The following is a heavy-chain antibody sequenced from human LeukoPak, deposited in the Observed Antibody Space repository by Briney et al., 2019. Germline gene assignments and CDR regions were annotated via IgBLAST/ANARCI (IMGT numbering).Heavy chain of an antibody. CDR2: IYYSGST. CDR1: GGSISSYY. CDR3: AGGRSYYYYGMDV. J-gene: IGHJ6*02. Sequence: SETLSLTCTVSGGSISSYYWSWIRQPPGKGLEWIGYIYYSGSTNYNPSLKSRVTISVDTSKNQFSLKLSSVTAADTAVYYCAGGRSYYYYGMDVWGQGTTVTVSS. V-gene: IGHV4-59*01.